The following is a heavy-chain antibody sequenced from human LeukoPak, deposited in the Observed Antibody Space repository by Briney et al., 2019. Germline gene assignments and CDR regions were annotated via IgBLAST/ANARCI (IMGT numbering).Heavy chain of an antibody. CDR3: AKGWFGETLHGPHDY. CDR2: ISASGSLT. D-gene: IGHD3-10*01. CDR1: VITFCSYA. V-gene: IGHV3-23*01. J-gene: IGHJ4*02. Sequence: GGSLRLSCAASVITFCSYAMSWVRQAPGKGLEWVSSISASGSLTYYADSVKGRFTISRDNSKSILFLQMNSLTVEDTAVYFWAKGWFGETLHGPHDYWGQGPLVTVSS.